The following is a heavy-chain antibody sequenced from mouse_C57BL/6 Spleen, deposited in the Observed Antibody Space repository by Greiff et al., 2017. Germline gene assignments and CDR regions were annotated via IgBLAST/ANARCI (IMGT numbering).Heavy chain of an antibody. Sequence: EVQRVESGAGLVKPGGSLKLSCAASGFTFSSYAMSWVRQTPEKRLEWVAYISSGGDYIYYADTVKGRFTISRDNARNTLYLQMSSLKSEDTAMYYCTRDGVTTVVAIWYFDVWGTGTTVTVSS. J-gene: IGHJ1*03. CDR2: ISSGGDYI. D-gene: IGHD1-1*01. CDR1: GFTFSSYA. CDR3: TRDGVTTVVAIWYFDV. V-gene: IGHV5-9-1*02.